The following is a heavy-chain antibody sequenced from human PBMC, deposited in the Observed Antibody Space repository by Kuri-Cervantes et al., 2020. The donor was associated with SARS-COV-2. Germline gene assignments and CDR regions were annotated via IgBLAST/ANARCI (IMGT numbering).Heavy chain of an antibody. CDR3: ARVIVGAYKFLHYFDY. CDR1: GGSISSGGYS. CDR2: IYHSGST. J-gene: IGHJ4*02. V-gene: IGHV4-30-2*01. D-gene: IGHD1-26*01. Sequence: SETLSLTCAVSGGSISSGGYSWSWIRQPPGKGLEWIGYIYHSGSTYYNPSLKSRVTISVDRSKNQFSLKLSSVTAADTAVYYCARVIVGAYKFLHYFDYWGQGTLVTVSS.